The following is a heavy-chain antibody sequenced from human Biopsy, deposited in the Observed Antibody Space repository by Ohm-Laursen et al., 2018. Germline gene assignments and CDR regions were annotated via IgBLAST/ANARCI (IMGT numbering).Heavy chain of an antibody. CDR3: ARDAEEFDSSGPRFDY. V-gene: IGHV3-33*01. J-gene: IGHJ4*02. Sequence: SLRLSCTASGFTFDDYAMNWVRHAPGKGLEWVAVIWSDGNNKYYADSVKGRFTISRDTSRNTLYMQMNSLRVEDTALYYCARDAEEFDSSGPRFDYWGQGTLVTVSS. CDR2: IWSDGNNK. CDR1: GFTFDDYA. D-gene: IGHD3-22*01.